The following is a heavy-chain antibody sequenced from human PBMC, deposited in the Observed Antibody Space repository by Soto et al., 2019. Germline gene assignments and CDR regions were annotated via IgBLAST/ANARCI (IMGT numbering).Heavy chain of an antibody. V-gene: IGHV3-30*18. CDR2: ISYDGSNK. CDR1: GFTFSSYG. CDR3: AKDSGYSSSWYGFYYYYGMDV. J-gene: IGHJ6*02. D-gene: IGHD6-13*01. Sequence: PGGSLRLSCAASGFTFSSYGMHWVRQAPGKWLEWVAVISYDGSNKYYADSVKGRFTISRDNSKNTLYLQMNSLRAEDTAVYYCAKDSGYSSSWYGFYYYYGMDVWGQGXTVTVYS.